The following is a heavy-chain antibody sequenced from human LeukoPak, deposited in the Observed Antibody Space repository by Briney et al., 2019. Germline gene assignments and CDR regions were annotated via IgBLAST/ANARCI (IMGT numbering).Heavy chain of an antibody. CDR1: GYTFTNYW. J-gene: IGHJ1*01. CDR3: ARHTGEGSHFQH. CDR2: IYPGDSDT. Sequence: GESLKISCKASGYTFTNYWIGWVRQLPGKGLEWMGIIYPGDSDTRYSPSFRGQVIISADKSIRTAYLQWTSLKASDTAMYYCARHTGEGSHFQHWGQGSLVTVSS. D-gene: IGHD3-16*01. V-gene: IGHV5-51*01.